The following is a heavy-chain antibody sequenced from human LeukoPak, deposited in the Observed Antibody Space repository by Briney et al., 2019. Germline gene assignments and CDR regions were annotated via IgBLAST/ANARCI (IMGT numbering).Heavy chain of an antibody. CDR1: GFTLSGYA. CDR3: AKDLGHSYGYEVPYFDY. Sequence: PGGSLRLSCAASGFTLSGYAMSWGGQAAGKGVRWLSGMGGGGGMTDYAASVKCRVPISKDNSHNTLYLQMNRLRLEDTAVYYCAKDLGHSYGYEVPYFDYWGQGTLDPVPS. V-gene: IGHV3-23*01. J-gene: IGHJ4*02. CDR2: MGGGGGMT. D-gene: IGHD5-18*01.